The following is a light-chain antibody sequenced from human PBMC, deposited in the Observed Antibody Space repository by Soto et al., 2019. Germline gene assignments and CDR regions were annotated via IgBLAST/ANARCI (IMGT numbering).Light chain of an antibody. Sequence: QSALTQPPSASGSPGQSVTISCTGTSSDIGSYNYVSWYQQHPGKAPKLIIYEVTKRPSGVPDRFSASKSGNTASLTVSGLQAEDEADYYCSSYPGRPWVFGGGTKLTVL. CDR1: SSDIGSYNY. V-gene: IGLV2-8*01. CDR3: SSYPGRPWV. J-gene: IGLJ3*02. CDR2: EVT.